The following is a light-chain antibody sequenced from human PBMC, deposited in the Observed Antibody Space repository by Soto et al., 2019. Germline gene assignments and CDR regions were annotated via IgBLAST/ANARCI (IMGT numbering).Light chain of an antibody. J-gene: IGKJ1*01. Sequence: EIGGTHYPATLTRSDSCRGTISYRASQGVRSNSAWYQQKPGQAPRLLIYDASTRATGIPPRFSGGGSGTDFTLTISRLEPEDIAMCSCQPCCGSPRLGQGSKVEIK. V-gene: IGKV3D-11*03. CDR3: QPCCGSPR. CDR1: QGVRSN. CDR2: DAS.